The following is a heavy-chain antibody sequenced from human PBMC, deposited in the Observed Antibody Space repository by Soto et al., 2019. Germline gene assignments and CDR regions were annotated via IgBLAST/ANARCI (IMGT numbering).Heavy chain of an antibody. CDR3: ARRGQEGPGLAH. CDR1: GFTFSSYW. J-gene: IGHJ5*02. CDR2: INSDGSST. V-gene: IGHV3-74*01. Sequence: EVQLVESGGSLVQPGGSLRLSCAASGFTFSSYWMHWVRQAPGKGLVWVSRINSDGSSTSYVDSVKGRFTISRDNAKNTLYLQVNSLSVEDTAVYYCARRGQEGPGLAHWGQGTPVTVSS.